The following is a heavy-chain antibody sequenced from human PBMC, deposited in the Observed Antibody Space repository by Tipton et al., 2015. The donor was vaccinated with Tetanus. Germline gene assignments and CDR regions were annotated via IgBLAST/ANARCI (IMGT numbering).Heavy chain of an antibody. Sequence: TLSLTCTVSGDSVSTGNFYWSWIRQPPGKGLEWIAFIHHSGLAFSKPSLKSRVSISIDTSQNQFSLQLTSVTAADTAVYFCAGVTAQRTELYFDHWGQGTLVTVSS. J-gene: IGHJ4*02. CDR2: IHHSGLA. CDR3: AGVTAQRTELYFDH. D-gene: IGHD6-13*01. V-gene: IGHV4-30-4*01. CDR1: GDSVSTGNFY.